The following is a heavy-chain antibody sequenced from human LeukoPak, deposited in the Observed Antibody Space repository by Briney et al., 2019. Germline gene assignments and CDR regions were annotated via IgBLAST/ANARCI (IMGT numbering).Heavy chain of an antibody. CDR2: TSSDLNVK. CDR3: AREGYYGSGSPPSLYFDY. J-gene: IGHJ4*02. V-gene: IGHV3-30-3*01. Sequence: GGSLRLSCAASGFTFRNYVIHWVRQAPGKGLEWVAVTSSDLNVKLYADSMKGRFTISRDNSRSTLYLQMNSLRPEDTAIYYCAREGYYGSGSPPSLYFDYWGQGTLVTVSS. D-gene: IGHD3-10*01. CDR1: GFTFRNYV.